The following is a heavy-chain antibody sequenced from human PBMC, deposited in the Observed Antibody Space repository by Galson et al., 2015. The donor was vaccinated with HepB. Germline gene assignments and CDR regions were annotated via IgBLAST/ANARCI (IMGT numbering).Heavy chain of an antibody. CDR1: GFTFSSYW. CDR3: ARVGGSTVSKSPSHDYYYYYMDV. CDR2: IKQDGSEK. Sequence: SLRLSCAASGFTFSSYWMTWVRQAPGKGLEWVANIKQDGSEKYYVDSVKGRFTISRDNAKNSLYLQMNSLRAEDTAVYYCARVGGSTVSKSPSHDYYYYYMDVWGKGTTVTVSS. V-gene: IGHV3-7*01. D-gene: IGHD4-17*01. J-gene: IGHJ6*03.